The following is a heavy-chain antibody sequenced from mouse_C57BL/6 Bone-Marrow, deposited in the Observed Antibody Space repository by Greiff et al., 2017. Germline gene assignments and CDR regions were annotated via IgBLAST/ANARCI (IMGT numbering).Heavy chain of an antibody. V-gene: IGHV1-74*01. Sequence: QVQLQQPGAELVKPGASVKVSCKASGYTFTSYWMHWVKQRPGQGLEWIGSIHPSDSDTNYNQKFKGKATLTVDKSSSTAYMQLSSLTSEDSAVYYCARPRTDWYFDVWGTGTTVTVSS. J-gene: IGHJ1*03. CDR3: ARPRTDWYFDV. CDR2: IHPSDSDT. CDR1: GYTFTSYW.